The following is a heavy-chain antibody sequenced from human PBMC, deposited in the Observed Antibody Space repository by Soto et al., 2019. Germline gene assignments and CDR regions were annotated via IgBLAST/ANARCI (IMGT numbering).Heavy chain of an antibody. Sequence: QLQLQESGPGLVMPSETLSLNCTVSGDSISGSPYFWGWIRQPPGKRLEWIGSIFYDGYTLYTPSLRSRVTISVDTSKNQFSLKLASVAAADTATYFCARLQAAVPHYWGQGTLVTVS. J-gene: IGHJ4*02. V-gene: IGHV4-39*01. D-gene: IGHD6-13*01. CDR3: ARLQAAVPHY. CDR2: IFYDGYT. CDR1: GDSISGSPYF.